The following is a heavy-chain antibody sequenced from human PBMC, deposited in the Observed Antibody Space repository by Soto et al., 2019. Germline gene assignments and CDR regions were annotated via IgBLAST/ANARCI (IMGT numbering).Heavy chain of an antibody. Sequence: PSETLSLTCTVSGGSISSGDYSWSWIRQPPGKGLEWIGYIYYSGSTYYNPSLKSRVTMSVDTSKNQFSLKLSSLTAADTAVYYCARRATTFGWFDPWGQGTLVTVSS. J-gene: IGHJ5*02. CDR3: ARRATTFGWFDP. CDR1: GGSISSGDYS. V-gene: IGHV4-30-4*01. D-gene: IGHD1-26*01. CDR2: IYYSGST.